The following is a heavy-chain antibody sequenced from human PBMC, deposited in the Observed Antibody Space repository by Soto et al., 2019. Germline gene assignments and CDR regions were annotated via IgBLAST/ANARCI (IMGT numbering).Heavy chain of an antibody. CDR3: ARGGYCYGSGSLYYFDY. V-gene: IGHV1-18*01. J-gene: IGHJ4*02. CDR2: ISAYNGNT. CDR1: GYTFTSYG. D-gene: IGHD3-10*01. Sequence: ASVKVSCKASGYTFTSYGISWVRQAPGQGLEWMGWISAYNGNTNYAQKLQGRVTMTTDTSTSTAYMELRSLRSDATAVYYCARGGYCYGSGSLYYFDYWGQGTLVTVSS.